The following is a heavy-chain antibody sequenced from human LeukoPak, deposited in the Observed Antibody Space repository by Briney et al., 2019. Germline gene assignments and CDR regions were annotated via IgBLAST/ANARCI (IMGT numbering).Heavy chain of an antibody. CDR1: GYTFTGYY. D-gene: IGHD2-15*01. V-gene: IGHV1-2*02. Sequence: ASVKVSCKASGYTFTGYYMHWVRQAPGQGLEWMGWINPNSGGTNYAQKFQGRVTMTRDTSISTAYMELSRLRSDDTAVYYCARDRGVDYCSGGSCSHYYYMDVWGKGTTVTISS. J-gene: IGHJ6*03. CDR3: ARDRGVDYCSGGSCSHYYYMDV. CDR2: INPNSGGT.